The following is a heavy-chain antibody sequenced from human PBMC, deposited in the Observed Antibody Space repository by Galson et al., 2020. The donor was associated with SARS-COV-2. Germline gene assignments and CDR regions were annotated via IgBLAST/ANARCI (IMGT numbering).Heavy chain of an antibody. V-gene: IGHV3-23*01. D-gene: IGHD5-12*01. J-gene: IGHJ1*01. CDR3: ARGEGDGYSGYDRLSAEYFQH. Sequence: GESLKISCAASGFTFSSYAMSWVRQAPWKGLEWVSAISGSGGSTYYADSVKGRFTISRDNSKNTLYLQMNSLRAEDTAVYYCARGEGDGYSGYDRLSAEYFQHWGQGTLVTVSS. CDR2: ISGSGGST. CDR1: GFTFSSYA.